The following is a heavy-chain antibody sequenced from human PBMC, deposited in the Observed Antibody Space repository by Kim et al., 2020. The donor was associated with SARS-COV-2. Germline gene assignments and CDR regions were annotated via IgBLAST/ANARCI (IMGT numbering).Heavy chain of an antibody. CDR2: INAGNGNT. Sequence: ASVKVSCKASGYTFTSYAMHWVRQAPGQRLEWMGWINAGNGNTKYSQKFQGRVTITRDTSASTAYMELSSLRSEDTAVYYCARDQIPGFGELLIFPNFDYWGQGTLVTVSS. V-gene: IGHV1-3*01. CDR3: ARDQIPGFGELLIFPNFDY. J-gene: IGHJ4*02. D-gene: IGHD3-10*01. CDR1: GYTFTSYA.